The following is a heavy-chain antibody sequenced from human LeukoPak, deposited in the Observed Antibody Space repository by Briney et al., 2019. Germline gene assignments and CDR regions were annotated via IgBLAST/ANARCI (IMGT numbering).Heavy chain of an antibody. J-gene: IGHJ4*02. CDR2: IYSSGNT. CDR3: ARGRYYYGSGSHFDY. CDR1: GGSISSYY. V-gene: IGHV4-4*07. D-gene: IGHD3-10*01. Sequence: SETLSLTCTVSGGSISSYYWSWIRQPAGKGLEWIGRIYSSGNTNYNPSLKSRVTMSVDTSKNQFSLKMGSVTAADTAVYYCARGRYYYGSGSHFDYWGQGTLVIVSS.